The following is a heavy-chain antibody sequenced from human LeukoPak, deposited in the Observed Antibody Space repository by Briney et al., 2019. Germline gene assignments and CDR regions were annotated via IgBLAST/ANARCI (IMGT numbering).Heavy chain of an antibody. V-gene: IGHV1-18*01. Sequence: ASVKVSCKASGYTFTRYGISWVRKAPGQGLERMGWISGYNGNTKYAQKVQGRVTMTTDTSASTAYMELRSLRSDDTAVYYCARDLGGMTIFGVAPLWYWGQGTLVTVSS. J-gene: IGHJ4*02. CDR3: ARDLGGMTIFGVAPLWY. CDR1: GYTFTRYG. D-gene: IGHD3-3*01. CDR2: ISGYNGNT.